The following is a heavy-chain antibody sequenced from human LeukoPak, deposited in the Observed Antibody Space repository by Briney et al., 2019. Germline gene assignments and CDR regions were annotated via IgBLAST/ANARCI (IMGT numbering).Heavy chain of an antibody. Sequence: GGSLRLSCVVSGFIFDEYGMNWVRQAPGKGLEWVSGINWNGGTTGYADSVRGRFTISRDNAKNSRYLQMNSLRAEDTAVYYCASSARSSGWGDYWGQGTLVTVSS. CDR1: GFIFDEYG. J-gene: IGHJ4*02. CDR2: INWNGGTT. CDR3: ASSARSSGWGDY. D-gene: IGHD6-19*01. V-gene: IGHV3-20*04.